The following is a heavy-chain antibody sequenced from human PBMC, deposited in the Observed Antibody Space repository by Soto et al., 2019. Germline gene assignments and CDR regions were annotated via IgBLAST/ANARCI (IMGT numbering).Heavy chain of an antibody. D-gene: IGHD6-19*01. J-gene: IGHJ4*02. Sequence: QITLKESGPPLVKPTQTLTLTCTFSGFSLSTSGVGVGWIRQPPGKALEWLALIYWDDDKRHSPSLKSRLTITKDSYKNPCALTMSTTDPLHTASYYCARIWRSGWYPCPFDYWGQGTLVTVSS. CDR2: IYWDDDK. CDR3: ARIWRSGWYPCPFDY. V-gene: IGHV2-5*02. CDR1: GFSLSTSGVG.